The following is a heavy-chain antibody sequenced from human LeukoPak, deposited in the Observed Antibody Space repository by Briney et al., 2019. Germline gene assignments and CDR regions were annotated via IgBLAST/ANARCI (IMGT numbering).Heavy chain of an antibody. Sequence: PGGSLRLSCAASGFTFSDYYMSWLRQAPGKGLEWVSYISSSGSTIYYADCVKGRFTISRDNAQNSLYLQMNSLRAEGTAVYYCARVVVVVVPAARTYYYYYMDVWGKGTTVTVSS. CDR1: GFTFSDYY. CDR2: ISSSGSTI. D-gene: IGHD2-2*01. V-gene: IGHV3-11*01. J-gene: IGHJ6*03. CDR3: ARVVVVVVPAARTYYYYYMDV.